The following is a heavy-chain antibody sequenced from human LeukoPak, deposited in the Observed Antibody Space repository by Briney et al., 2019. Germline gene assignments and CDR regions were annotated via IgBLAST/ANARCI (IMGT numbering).Heavy chain of an antibody. D-gene: IGHD3-3*01. Sequence: GGSLRLSCAASGFTFSSYSMNWVRQAPGKGLEWVSSISSSSSYIYYADSVKGRFTISRDNAKNSLYLQMNSLRAEDTAVYYCASGQASSGPVGMDVWGQGTTVTVSS. V-gene: IGHV3-21*01. J-gene: IGHJ6*02. CDR1: GFTFSSYS. CDR2: ISSSSSYI. CDR3: ASGQASSGPVGMDV.